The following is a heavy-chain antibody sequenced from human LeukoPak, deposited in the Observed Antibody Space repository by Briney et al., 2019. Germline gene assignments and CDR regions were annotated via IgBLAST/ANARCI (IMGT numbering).Heavy chain of an antibody. Sequence: GGSLRLSCAASGFTFSSYAMSWVRRAPGKGLEWVSVISGSGGSTHYADSVKGRFTISRDNSKNTLYLQMNSLRAEDTAVYYCAKEPISSGYDYYLDYWGQGTLVTVSS. V-gene: IGHV3-23*01. J-gene: IGHJ4*02. CDR3: AKEPISSGYDYYLDY. D-gene: IGHD5-12*01. CDR1: GFTFSSYA. CDR2: ISGSGGST.